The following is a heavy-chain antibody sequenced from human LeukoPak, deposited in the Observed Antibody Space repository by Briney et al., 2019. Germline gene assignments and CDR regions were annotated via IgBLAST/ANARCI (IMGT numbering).Heavy chain of an antibody. CDR2: IFYGGST. D-gene: IGHD3-3*01. Sequence: SQTLSLTCTVSGGSINSGDYYWSWIRQPPGKGLEWIGYIFYGGSTSYNPSLKSRVSISVDTSKNQFSLKLSSVTAADTAVYYCARERAFFWSGYLNWFDPWGQGTLVTVSS. CDR1: GGSINSGDYY. CDR3: ARERAFFWSGYLNWFDP. J-gene: IGHJ5*02. V-gene: IGHV4-30-4*08.